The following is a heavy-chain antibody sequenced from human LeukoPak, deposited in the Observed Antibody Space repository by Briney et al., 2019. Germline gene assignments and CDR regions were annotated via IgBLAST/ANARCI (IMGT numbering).Heavy chain of an antibody. J-gene: IGHJ4*02. CDR3: ARVDGYNSLYFDY. V-gene: IGHV4-38-2*02. CDR2: IYHSGST. CDR1: GYSISSGYY. Sequence: PSETLSLTCTVSGYSISSGYYWGWIRQPPGKGLEWIGGIYHSGSTYYNPSLKSRITISVDTSKNQFSLKLSSVTAADTAVYYCARVDGYNSLYFDYWGQGTLVTVSS. D-gene: IGHD5-24*01.